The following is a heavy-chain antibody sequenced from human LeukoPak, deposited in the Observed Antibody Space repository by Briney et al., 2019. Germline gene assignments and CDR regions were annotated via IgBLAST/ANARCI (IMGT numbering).Heavy chain of an antibody. Sequence: ASVKVSCRASGYTFTSYGISWVRQAPGQGLEWMGGIIPIFGTANYAQKFQGRVTITADESTSTAYMELSSLRSEDTAVYYCASSNRGKQTGSYYYYMDVWGKGTTVTISS. V-gene: IGHV1-69*13. J-gene: IGHJ6*03. CDR1: GYTFTSYG. D-gene: IGHD7-27*01. CDR2: IIPIFGTA. CDR3: ASSNRGKQTGSYYYYMDV.